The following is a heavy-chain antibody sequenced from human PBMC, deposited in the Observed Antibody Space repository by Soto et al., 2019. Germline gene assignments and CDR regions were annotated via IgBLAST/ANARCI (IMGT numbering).Heavy chain of an antibody. D-gene: IGHD2-15*01. J-gene: IGHJ4*02. CDR1: GFTFSSYA. CDR2: ISGSGGSA. Sequence: GGSLRLSCAASGFTFSSYAMSWVRQAPGKGLEWVSAISGSGGSAYDADSGKGRFTISRDNSKNTLYMQMNSLRAEDTAVYYCAKDRGGGGHCSGGTCYSDYWGQGTLVTVSS. CDR3: AKDRGGGGHCSGGTCYSDY. V-gene: IGHV3-23*01.